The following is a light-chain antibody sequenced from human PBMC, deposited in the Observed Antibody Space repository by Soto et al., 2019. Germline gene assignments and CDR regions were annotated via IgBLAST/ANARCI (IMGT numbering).Light chain of an antibody. CDR2: GNI. CDR1: SSNIGAGYD. Sequence: QSVLTQPPSVSGAPGQRVTISCTGSSSNIGAGYDVHWCQQLPGTAPKLLIYGNINRPSGVPDRFSGSKSGTSASLAITGLQAEDEADYYCQSYDSSLSSVVFGGGTKVTVL. CDR3: QSYDSSLSSVV. J-gene: IGLJ2*01. V-gene: IGLV1-40*01.